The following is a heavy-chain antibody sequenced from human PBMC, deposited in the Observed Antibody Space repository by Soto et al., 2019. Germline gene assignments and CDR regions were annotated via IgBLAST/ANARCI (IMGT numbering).Heavy chain of an antibody. CDR2: IYYSGST. D-gene: IGHD6-19*01. J-gene: IGHJ4*02. V-gene: IGHV4-61*01. CDR3: ARAETRLGFLSAFDY. CDR1: GGSVSSGSYY. Sequence: QVQLQESGPGLVKPSETLSLTCTVSGGSVSSGSYYWSWIRQPPGKGLEWIGYIYYSGSTNYNPSLKRRVTISVDTSKHQFSLKLSSVTAADTAVYYCARAETRLGFLSAFDYWGQGTLVTVSS.